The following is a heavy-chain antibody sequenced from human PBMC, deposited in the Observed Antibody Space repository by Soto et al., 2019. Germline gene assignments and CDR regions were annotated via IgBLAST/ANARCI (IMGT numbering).Heavy chain of an antibody. J-gene: IGHJ4*02. CDR1: GFIFSQYS. CDR2: ISSTGALM. V-gene: IGHV3-21*02. D-gene: IGHD6-19*01. CDR3: ARDRLARGIPVAGRIDY. Sequence: EVQLVESGGGLVKPGGSLRLSCAASGFIFSQYSMNWVRQAPGKGLEWVSSISSTGALMYYADSVKGRFTISRDDADNSLYLQMNRLRVEDTAVYYCARDRLARGIPVAGRIDYWGQGALVTVSS.